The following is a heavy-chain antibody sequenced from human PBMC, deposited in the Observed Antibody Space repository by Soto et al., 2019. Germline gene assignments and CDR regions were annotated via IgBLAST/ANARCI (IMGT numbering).Heavy chain of an antibody. CDR2: LFYGGTT. D-gene: IGHD3-10*01. CDR1: GGSISGYY. CDR3: ARHRGPAPVY. J-gene: IGHJ4*02. Sequence: QVQLQESGPGLVKPSETLSLTCTVSGGSISGYYWTWIRQPPGKGLEWVGSLFYGGTTDYNPSLKSRLTMSLDTSKTHFYLKLRSVTAADTAVYYCARHRGPAPVYWGQGTLVTASS. V-gene: IGHV4-39*01.